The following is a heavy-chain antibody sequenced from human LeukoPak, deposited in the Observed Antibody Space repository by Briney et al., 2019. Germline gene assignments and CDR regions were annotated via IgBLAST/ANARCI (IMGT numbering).Heavy chain of an antibody. J-gene: IGHJ4*02. CDR2: IIPIFGTA. D-gene: IGHD1-1*01. V-gene: IGHV1-69*13. Sequence: SVKVSCNAAGGTFSSYAISWVRQAPGQGLEWMGGIIPIFGTANYAQQFQGRVTITADESTNTAYMELSSLRSEDAAVYYCARVQLERHLPDYWGQGTLVTVSS. CDR3: ARVQLERHLPDY. CDR1: GGTFSSYA.